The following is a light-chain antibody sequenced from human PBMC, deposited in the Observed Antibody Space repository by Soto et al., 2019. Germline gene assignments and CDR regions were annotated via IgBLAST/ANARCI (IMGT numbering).Light chain of an antibody. J-gene: IGLJ1*01. CDR2: EVS. V-gene: IGLV2-14*01. CDR3: GSYTSTDTPFV. Sequence: QSVLAQPSSVSGSPGQSITISCTGTSTDVGGYNYVSWYQHHPGKGPKLIIYEVSNRPSGVSDRFSGSKSGNKASLIISNXEAEDGSDYYCGSYTSTDTPFVFGTGTKVTV. CDR1: STDVGGYNY.